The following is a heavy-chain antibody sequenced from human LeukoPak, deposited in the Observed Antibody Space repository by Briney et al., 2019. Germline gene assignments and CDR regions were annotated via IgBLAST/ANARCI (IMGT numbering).Heavy chain of an antibody. V-gene: IGHV3-30*04. CDR2: ISYDGSNK. Sequence: PGGSLRLSCAASGFTFSSYAMHWVRQAPGKGLEWVAVISYDGSNKYYADSVKGRFTISRDNSKNTLYLQMNSLRAEDTAVYYCARARITRHYFDYWGQGTLVTVSS. D-gene: IGHD2-2*01. J-gene: IGHJ4*02. CDR1: GFTFSSYA. CDR3: ARARITRHYFDY.